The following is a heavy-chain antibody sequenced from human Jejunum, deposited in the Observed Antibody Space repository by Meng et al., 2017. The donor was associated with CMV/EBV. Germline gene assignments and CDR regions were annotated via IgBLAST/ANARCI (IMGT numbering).Heavy chain of an antibody. V-gene: IGHV1-69*04. CDR3: AYMGAYTYAYEY. Sequence: CKTSGGTFTNYAITWVRRAPGQGLEWMGRIIPVIGVTNNEQNFQGRVTITAEKDTGKGYMELSSLRSGDTAVYYCAYMGAYTYAYEYWGQGTLVTVSS. J-gene: IGHJ4*02. CDR2: IIPVIGVT. CDR1: GGTFTNYA. D-gene: IGHD2-2*01.